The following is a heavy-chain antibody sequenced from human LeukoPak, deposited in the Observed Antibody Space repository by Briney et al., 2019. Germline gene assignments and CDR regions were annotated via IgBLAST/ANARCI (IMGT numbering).Heavy chain of an antibody. CDR2: ISSSSSYI. CDR3: ARALKLGSAFDI. CDR1: GFTFSSHS. V-gene: IGHV3-21*01. D-gene: IGHD7-27*01. Sequence: GGSLRLSCAASGFTFSSHSMNWVRQAPGKGLEWVSSISSSSSYIYYADSVKGRFTISRDNAKNSLYLQMNSLRDEDTAVYYCARALKLGSAFDIWGQGTMVTVSS. J-gene: IGHJ3*02.